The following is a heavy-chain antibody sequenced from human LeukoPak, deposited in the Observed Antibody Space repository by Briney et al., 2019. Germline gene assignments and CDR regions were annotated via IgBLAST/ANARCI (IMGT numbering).Heavy chain of an antibody. CDR1: GWSFSGYD. J-gene: IGHJ6*03. D-gene: IGHD2-15*01. V-gene: IGHV4-34*01. CDR2: INHSGST. Sequence: SGTLSLTCAVSGWSFSGYDWSWIRQAPGKGLEWIGEINHSGSTNYNPALKSRLTISVDTSKNQFSLKLSSVTAADTAVYYCARAPPKCRGGSGYQKRGGGYYDMDVWGKGTTVTVSS. CDR3: ARAPPKCRGGSGYQKRGGGYYDMDV.